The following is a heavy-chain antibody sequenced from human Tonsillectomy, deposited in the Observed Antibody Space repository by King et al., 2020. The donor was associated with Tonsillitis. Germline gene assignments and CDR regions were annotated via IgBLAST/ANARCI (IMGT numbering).Heavy chain of an antibody. J-gene: IGHJ4*02. V-gene: IGHV1-18*04. Sequence: VQLVESGAEVKKPGASVKVSCTASGYTFTSYGISWVRQAPGQGLEWMGWISAYNGNTNYAQKLQGRVTMTTDTSTSTAYMDLRSLRSDDTAVYYCARGPPGIAAAGNWGVDYWGQGTLVTVSS. CDR2: ISAYNGNT. CDR3: ARGPPGIAAAGNWGVDY. D-gene: IGHD6-13*01. CDR1: GYTFTSYG.